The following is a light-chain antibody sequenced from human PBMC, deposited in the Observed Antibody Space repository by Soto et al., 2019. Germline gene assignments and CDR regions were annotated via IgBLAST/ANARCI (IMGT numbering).Light chain of an antibody. CDR3: QQYGTSPCT. V-gene: IGKV3-20*01. Sequence: EIVLTQSPGTLSLSSGERATLSCRASQSVTSNSLAWYQQRPGQAPRLLIYGTSTRATGIPDRFSGSGSGTYFTLIISRLEPEDFAMYYCQQYGTSPCTFGQGTRLEIK. J-gene: IGKJ2*02. CDR1: QSVTSNS. CDR2: GTS.